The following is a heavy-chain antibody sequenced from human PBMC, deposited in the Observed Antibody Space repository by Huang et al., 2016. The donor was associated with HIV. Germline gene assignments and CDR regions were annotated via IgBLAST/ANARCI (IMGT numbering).Heavy chain of an antibody. CDR2: MRRKDYSETT. CDR3: TRDSVYPNYYDGSGFYFDY. V-gene: IGHV3-49*05. CDR1: GFTVGNYG. Sequence: EVQFVESGGGLVKPGRSLRLSCTASGFTVGNYGMSWFRQGPGKGREWVGFMRRKDYSETTEYAASVKGRFTISRDDSKSIAYLQMNSLKPEDTAVYYCTRDSVYPNYYDGSGFYFDYWGQGTLVTVSS. D-gene: IGHD3-22*01. J-gene: IGHJ4*02.